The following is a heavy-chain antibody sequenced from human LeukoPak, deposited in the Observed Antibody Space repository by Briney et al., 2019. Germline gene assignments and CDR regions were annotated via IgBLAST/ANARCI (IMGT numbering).Heavy chain of an antibody. CDR1: GGSVSSGSYY. Sequence: SETLSLTCTVSGGSVSSGSYYWSWIRQPPGKGLEWIGYIYYSGSTNYIPSLKSRVTISVDTSKNQFSLKLSSVTAADTAVYYCARQVGGWYSGYDYEGYFDLWGRGTLVTVSS. D-gene: IGHD5-12*01. V-gene: IGHV4-61*01. CDR3: ARQVGGWYSGYDYEGYFDL. J-gene: IGHJ2*01. CDR2: IYYSGST.